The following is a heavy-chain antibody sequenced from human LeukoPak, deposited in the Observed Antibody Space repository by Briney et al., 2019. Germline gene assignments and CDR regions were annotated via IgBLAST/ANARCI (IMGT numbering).Heavy chain of an antibody. CDR1: GFTFSDYY. V-gene: IGHV3-11*06. CDR3: AVDHYGSGSPPDY. J-gene: IGHJ4*02. D-gene: IGHD3-10*01. Sequence: PGGSLRLSCAASGFTFSDYYMSWIRQAPGKGLEWVSYISSSSSYTNYADSVKGRFTISRDNAKNSLYLQMNSLRAVDTAVYYCAVDHYGSGSPPDYWGQGTLVTVSS. CDR2: ISSSSSYT.